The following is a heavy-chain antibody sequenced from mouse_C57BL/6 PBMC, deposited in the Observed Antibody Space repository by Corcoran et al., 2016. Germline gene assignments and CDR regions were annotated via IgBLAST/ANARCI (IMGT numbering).Heavy chain of an antibody. V-gene: IGHV1-26*01. J-gene: IGHJ2*01. CDR3: ARNYGGYYFDY. Sequence: EVKLQQSGPELVKPGASVKISCKASGYTFTDYYMNWVKQSHGKSLEWIGDINPNNGGTSYNQKFKGKATLTVDKSSSTAYMELRSLTSEDSAVYYCARNYGGYYFDYWGQGTTLTVSS. CDR2: INPNNGGT. CDR1: GYTFTDYY. D-gene: IGHD1-1*01.